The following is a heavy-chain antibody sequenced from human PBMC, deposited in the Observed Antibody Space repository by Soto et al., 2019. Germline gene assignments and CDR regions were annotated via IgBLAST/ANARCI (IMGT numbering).Heavy chain of an antibody. CDR2: ISPYNGDT. CDR3: ARALSMAQYYYYMDV. CDR1: GYTFTTYG. V-gene: IGHV1-18*01. J-gene: IGHJ6*03. Sequence: QVQLVQSGPEVKKPGASVKVYCKASGYTFTTYGISWLRQAPGQGLEWMGWISPYNGDTHYAERFQGRLTMTTDTSATSAYMELRTLSSDDRAVYFCARALSMAQYYYYMDVWGKGTTVTVSS.